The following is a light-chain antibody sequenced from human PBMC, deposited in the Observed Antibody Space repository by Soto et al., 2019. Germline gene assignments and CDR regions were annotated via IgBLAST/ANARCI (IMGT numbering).Light chain of an antibody. V-gene: IGKV1-39*01. J-gene: IGKJ3*01. Sequence: DIQMTQSPSSLSASVGERVTITCRASQSIGVYLNWFQQKPGKAPELVIYGASSLPSGVPPRFRVGGSGTDFTLTISSLQHEDFVTYYCQESVSSLGTFGPGTTVDIK. CDR3: QESVSSLGT. CDR1: QSIGVY. CDR2: GAS.